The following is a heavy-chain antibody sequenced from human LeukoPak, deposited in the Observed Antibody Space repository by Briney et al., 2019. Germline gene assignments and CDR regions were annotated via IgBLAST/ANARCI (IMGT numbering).Heavy chain of an antibody. J-gene: IGHJ5*02. D-gene: IGHD3-22*01. CDR3: ACRDYYDSSGYYYAWFDP. CDR1: GFTFSTYE. CDR2: ITRSGTTI. V-gene: IGHV3-48*03. Sequence: GGSLRLSCAASGFTFSTYEMNWVRQAPGKGLEWVSYITRSGTTIYYADSVKGRFTISRDNAKNSLYLQMNSLRAEDTAVYYCACRDYYDSSGYYYAWFDPWGQGTLVTVSS.